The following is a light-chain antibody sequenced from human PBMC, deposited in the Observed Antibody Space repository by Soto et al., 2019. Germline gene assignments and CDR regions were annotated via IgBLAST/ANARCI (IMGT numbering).Light chain of an antibody. CDR1: QSVSSSY. V-gene: IGKV3-20*01. J-gene: IGKJ1*01. CDR2: GAS. CDR3: QQYGSSLTWT. Sequence: EIVLTQSPGTLSLSPGERATLSCRASQSVSSSYLAWYQQKPCQAPRLLIYGASSRATGIPDRFSGSGSGTDFTLTISRLEPEDFAVYYCQQYGSSLTWTFGQGTKVEIK.